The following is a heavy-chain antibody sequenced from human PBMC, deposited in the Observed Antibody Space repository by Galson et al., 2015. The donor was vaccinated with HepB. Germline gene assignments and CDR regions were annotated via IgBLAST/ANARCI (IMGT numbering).Heavy chain of an antibody. CDR1: GYTFTSYA. CDR2: INAGNGNT. J-gene: IGHJ6*02. Sequence: SVKVSCKAFGYTFTSYAMHWVRQAPGQRLEWMGWINAGNGNTKYSQKFQGRVTITRDTSASTAHMELSSLRSEDTAVYYCARDTYSNYDYYGMDVWGQGTTVTVSS. D-gene: IGHD4-11*01. CDR3: ARDTYSNYDYYGMDV. V-gene: IGHV1-3*01.